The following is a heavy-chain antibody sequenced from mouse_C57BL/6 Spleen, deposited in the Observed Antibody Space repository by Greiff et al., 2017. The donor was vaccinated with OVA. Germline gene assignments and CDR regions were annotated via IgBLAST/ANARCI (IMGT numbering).Heavy chain of an antibody. J-gene: IGHJ2*01. V-gene: IGHV5-17*01. CDR2: ISSGSSTI. CDR3: ARGGWDGASDY. CDR1: GFTFSDYG. Sequence: EVKLMESGGGLVKPGGSLKLSCAASGFTFSDYGMHWVRQAPEKGLEWVAYISSGSSTIYYADTVKGRFTISRDNAKNTLFLQMTSLRSEDTAMYYCARGGWDGASDYWGQGTTLTVSS. D-gene: IGHD4-1*01.